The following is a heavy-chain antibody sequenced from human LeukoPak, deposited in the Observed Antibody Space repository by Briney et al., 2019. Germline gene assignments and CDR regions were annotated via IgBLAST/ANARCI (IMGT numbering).Heavy chain of an antibody. CDR2: IYYTGSS. CDR1: GGSISSSTYS. CDR3: ARDRYGDYFDY. J-gene: IGHJ4*02. D-gene: IGHD4-17*01. Sequence: SETLSLTCTVSGGSISSSTYSWAWIRQPPGKGLEWIGTIYYTGSSYYNPSLKSRVTISVDTSKNQFSLKLSSVTAADTAVYYCARDRYGDYFDYWGQGTLVTVSS. V-gene: IGHV4-39*07.